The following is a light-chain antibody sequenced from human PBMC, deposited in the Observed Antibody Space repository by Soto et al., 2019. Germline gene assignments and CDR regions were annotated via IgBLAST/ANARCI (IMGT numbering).Light chain of an antibody. J-gene: IGKJ1*01. CDR1: QSVSSSF. CDR3: QQDARAPRT. Sequence: EIVLTQSPGTRSLSPGERATLSCRASQSVSSSFLAWYQQKPGQAPRLLIYGASGRATGIPDRFSGSGAGTDFTLTSSSLEPEDSAGYYWQQDARAPRTFGQGTKGEVK. V-gene: IGKV3-20*01. CDR2: GAS.